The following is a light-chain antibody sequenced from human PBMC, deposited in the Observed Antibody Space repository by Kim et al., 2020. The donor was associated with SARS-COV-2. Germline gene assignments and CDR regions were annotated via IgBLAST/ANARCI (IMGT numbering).Light chain of an antibody. CDR1: QSVSTY. CDR2: DAS. CDR3: QQRSNWPEGLT. Sequence: PAERATLSCRTSQSVSTYLAWYQHKPGQSPRLLIHDASSRATGIPARFSGSGSGTDFTLTIDSLQPEDCAVYYCQQRSNWPEGLTFGGGTKVDIK. J-gene: IGKJ4*01. V-gene: IGKV3-11*01.